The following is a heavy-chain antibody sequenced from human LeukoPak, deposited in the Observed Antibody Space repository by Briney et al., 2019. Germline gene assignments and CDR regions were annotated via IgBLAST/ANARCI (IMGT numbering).Heavy chain of an antibody. J-gene: IGHJ6*02. CDR1: GFTCSSYG. CDR3: AREEDIVVVPAAMRGGMDV. CDR2: IWYDGSNK. D-gene: IGHD2-2*01. Sequence: PGRSLRLSCAASGFTCSSYGMHWVRQAPGKGLAWVAVIWYDGSNKYYADSVKGRFTISRDNSKNTLYLQMNSLRAEDTAVYYCAREEDIVVVPAAMRGGMDVWGQGTTVTVSS. V-gene: IGHV3-33*01.